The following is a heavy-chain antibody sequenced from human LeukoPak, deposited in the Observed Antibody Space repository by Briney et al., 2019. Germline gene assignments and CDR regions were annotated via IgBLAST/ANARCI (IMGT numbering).Heavy chain of an antibody. J-gene: IGHJ4*02. D-gene: IGHD3-10*01. CDR2: INHSGST. CDR1: GGSFSGYY. CDR3: ARGGSGVTRRPYQDY. Sequence: PSETLSLTCAVYGGSFSGYYWSWIRQPPGKGLEWIGEINHSGSTNYNPSLKSRVTISVDTSKNQLSLKLSSVTAADTAVYYCARGGSGVTRRPYQDYWGQGTLVTVSS. V-gene: IGHV4-34*01.